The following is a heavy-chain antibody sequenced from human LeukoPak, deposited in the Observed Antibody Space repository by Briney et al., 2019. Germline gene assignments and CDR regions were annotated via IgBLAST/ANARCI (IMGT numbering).Heavy chain of an antibody. CDR1: GSRFTSYW. Sequence: GESLQISCKGSGSRFTSYWIGWVRPMPGKGLEWMGIIYPGDSDTRYSPSFQGQVTISADKSISTAYLQWSSLKASDTAMYYCARLSGVVVVAAHLNWFDPWGQGTLVTVSS. CDR2: IYPGDSDT. J-gene: IGHJ5*02. V-gene: IGHV5-51*01. CDR3: ARLSGVVVVAAHLNWFDP. D-gene: IGHD2-15*01.